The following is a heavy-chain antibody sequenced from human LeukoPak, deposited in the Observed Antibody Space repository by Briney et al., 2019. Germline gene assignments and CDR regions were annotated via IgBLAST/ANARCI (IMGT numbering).Heavy chain of an antibody. CDR3: ARAPYTTGRGYYFDS. J-gene: IGHJ4*02. D-gene: IGHD2/OR15-2a*01. Sequence: QPGGSLRLSCAASGFTFSSYWMHWVRQAPGKGLAWVSRINHDGTSTTYADSVKGRFTVSRDNAKNTLYLQMNSLRAEDTAVYYCARAPYTTGRGYYFDSWGQGTLVTVSS. CDR1: GFTFSSYW. CDR2: INHDGTST. V-gene: IGHV3-74*01.